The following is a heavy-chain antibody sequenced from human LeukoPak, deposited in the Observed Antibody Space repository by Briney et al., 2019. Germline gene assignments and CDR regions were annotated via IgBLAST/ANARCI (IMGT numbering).Heavy chain of an antibody. Sequence: GASVKVSCKASGYTFTSYGISWVRQAPGHGLEWMGGIIPLFGPANYAQKFQDRVTIIADESTTTAYMELSSLRSEDTAVYYCARLGSGYDPGDFWGQGTLVTVST. CDR1: GYTFTSYG. J-gene: IGHJ4*02. CDR2: IIPLFGPA. D-gene: IGHD5-12*01. V-gene: IGHV1-69*13. CDR3: ARLGSGYDPGDF.